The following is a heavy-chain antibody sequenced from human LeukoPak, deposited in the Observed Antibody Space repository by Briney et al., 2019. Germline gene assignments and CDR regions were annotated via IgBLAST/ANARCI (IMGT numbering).Heavy chain of an antibody. V-gene: IGHV7-4-1*02. J-gene: IGHJ4*02. CDR1: GYTFTSYA. Sequence: ASVKVSCKASGYTFTSYAMNWVRQAPGQGLEWMGGINTNTGNPTYAQGFTGRFVFSLDTSVSTAYLQISSLKAEDTAVYYCAPLLLGYCSSTSCYVPYWGQGTLVTVSS. CDR2: INTNTGNP. D-gene: IGHD2-2*01. CDR3: APLLLGYCSSTSCYVPY.